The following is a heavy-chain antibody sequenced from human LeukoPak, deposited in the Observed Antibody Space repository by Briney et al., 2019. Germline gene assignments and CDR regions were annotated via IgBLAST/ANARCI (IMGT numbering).Heavy chain of an antibody. V-gene: IGHV3-7*01. Sequence: GGSLRLSCAVSGLTFSSSWVDWVRQAPGKGLEWVASINPDGNKKYSADSVKGRFTISRDNAENSLYLQMNSLRVEDTAFYYCARDLAYSRLDYWGQGMLVTVSS. D-gene: IGHD5-18*01. CDR3: ARDLAYSRLDY. J-gene: IGHJ4*02. CDR2: INPDGNKK. CDR1: GLTFSSSW.